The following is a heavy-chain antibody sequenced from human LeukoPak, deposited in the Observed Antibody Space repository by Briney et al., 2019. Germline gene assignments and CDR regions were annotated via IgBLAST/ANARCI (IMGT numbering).Heavy chain of an antibody. CDR1: GYRFTSYW. CDR2: IYPGDSDT. Sequence: GESLKISFKGSGYRFTSYWIGWVRPMPGKGLEWMGIIYPGDSDTRYSPSFQGQVTISADKSISTAYLQWSSLKASDTAMYYCARATAAGKFEHFDYWGQGTLVTVSS. V-gene: IGHV5-51*01. CDR3: ARATAAGKFEHFDY. D-gene: IGHD6-13*01. J-gene: IGHJ4*02.